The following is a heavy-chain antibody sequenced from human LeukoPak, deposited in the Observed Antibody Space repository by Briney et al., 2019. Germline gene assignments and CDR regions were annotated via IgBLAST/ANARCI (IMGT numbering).Heavy chain of an antibody. V-gene: IGHV4-59*01. CDR3: AGVLEDAFDI. Sequence: PSETLSLTCTVSGGSISSYYWSWMRQPPGKGLEWIGYIYYSGSTNYNPSLKSRVTISVDTSKNQFSLKLSSVTAADTAVYYCAGVLEDAFDIWGQGTMVTVSS. J-gene: IGHJ3*02. CDR2: IYYSGST. CDR1: GGSISSYY.